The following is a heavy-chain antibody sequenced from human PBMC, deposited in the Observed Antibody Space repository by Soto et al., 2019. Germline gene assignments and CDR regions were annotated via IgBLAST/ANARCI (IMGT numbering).Heavy chain of an antibody. CDR1: GGSFSSSNW. V-gene: IGHV4-4*02. Sequence: LSETLSLTCAASGGSFSSSNWWSCVRQPPGTGLEWIGEINHSGSTNYNPSLKSRVTISVDTSKNLFSLKLTSVTAADTAVYYCARDKITGLFDYWGQGTLVTVPQ. D-gene: IGHD2-8*02. CDR2: INHSGST. CDR3: ARDKITGLFDY. J-gene: IGHJ4*02.